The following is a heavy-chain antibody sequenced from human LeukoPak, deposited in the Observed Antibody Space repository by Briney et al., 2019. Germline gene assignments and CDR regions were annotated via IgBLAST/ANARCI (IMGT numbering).Heavy chain of an antibody. CDR1: GYSFTSYW. CDR2: IYPGDSDT. D-gene: IGHD3-10*01. V-gene: IGHV5-51*01. CDR3: ARHVRQWYGELYYYYMDV. Sequence: GESLKISCKGSGYSFTSYWIGWVRQMPGKGLEWMGIIYPGDSDTRYSPSFQGQVTISADKSISTAYLQWSSLKASDTAMYYCARHVRQWYGELYYYYMDVWGKGTSVTVSS. J-gene: IGHJ6*03.